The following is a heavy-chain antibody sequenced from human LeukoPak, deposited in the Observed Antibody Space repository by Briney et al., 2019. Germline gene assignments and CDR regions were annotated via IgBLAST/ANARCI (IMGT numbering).Heavy chain of an antibody. J-gene: IGHJ4*02. CDR2: IYHSGST. D-gene: IGHD3-22*01. Sequence: PSGTLSLTCAVSGGSISSSNWWSWVRQPPGKGLEWIGEIYHSGSTNYNPSLKSRVTISVDKSKNQFSLRLSSVTAADTAVYYCASAGHDGIGYKVCWGQGTLVTVSS. CDR3: ASAGHDGIGYKVC. V-gene: IGHV4-4*02. CDR1: GGSISSSNW.